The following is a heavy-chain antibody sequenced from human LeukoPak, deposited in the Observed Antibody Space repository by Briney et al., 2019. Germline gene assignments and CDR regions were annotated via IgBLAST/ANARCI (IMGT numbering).Heavy chain of an antibody. CDR1: GDSISSYY. D-gene: IGHD3-10*01. CDR2: IHATGTT. V-gene: IGHV4-4*07. Sequence: SETLSLTCLVSGDSISSYYWTWVRQTAGKGPQWLGRIHATGTTDYNPSLQGRVTISIDESKNQFSLRLMSVTAADTAIYYCARAFTITSGNYFDPWGQGTLVTVSS. J-gene: IGHJ5*02. CDR3: ARAFTITSGNYFDP.